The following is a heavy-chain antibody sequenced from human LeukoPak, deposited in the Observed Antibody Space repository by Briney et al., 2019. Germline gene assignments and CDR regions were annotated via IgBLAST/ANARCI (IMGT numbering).Heavy chain of an antibody. CDR1: GYTFTSYY. D-gene: IGHD6-19*01. V-gene: IGHV1-46*01. CDR2: INPSGGST. J-gene: IGHJ4*02. CDR3: ARAFIAVAGFDY. Sequence: ASVKVSCKASGYTFTSYYMHWVRQAPGQGLEWMGIINPSGGSTSYAQKFQGRVTMTRDTSTSTVYMGLSSLGSEDTAVYYCARAFIAVAGFDYWGQGTLVTVSS.